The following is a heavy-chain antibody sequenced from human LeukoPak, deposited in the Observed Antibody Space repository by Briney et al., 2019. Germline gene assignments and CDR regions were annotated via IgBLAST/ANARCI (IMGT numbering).Heavy chain of an antibody. Sequence: ASVKVSCKASGYTFTSYYMHWVRQAPGQGLEWMGRINPNSGGTNYAQKFQGRVAMTRDTSISTAYMELSRLRSDDTAVYYCARGERWLPLAWGQGTLVTVSS. CDR1: GYTFTSYY. D-gene: IGHD5-24*01. CDR3: ARGERWLPLA. J-gene: IGHJ4*02. V-gene: IGHV1-2*06. CDR2: INPNSGGT.